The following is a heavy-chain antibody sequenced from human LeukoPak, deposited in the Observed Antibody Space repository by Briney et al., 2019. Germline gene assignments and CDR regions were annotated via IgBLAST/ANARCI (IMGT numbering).Heavy chain of an antibody. CDR1: GGSISSYY. V-gene: IGHV3-7*01. D-gene: IGHD6-13*01. J-gene: IGHJ3*02. CDR2: IKQDGSEK. CDR3: ARDTYSSSWYGYDAFDI. Sequence: ETLSLTCTVSGGSISSYYWSWVRQAPGKGLEWVANIKQDGSEKYYVDSVKGRFTISRDNAKNTLYLQMNSLRAEDTAVYYCARDTYSSSWYGYDAFDIWGQGTMVTVSS.